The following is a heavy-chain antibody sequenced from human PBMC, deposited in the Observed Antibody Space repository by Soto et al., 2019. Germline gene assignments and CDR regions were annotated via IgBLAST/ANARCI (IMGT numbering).Heavy chain of an antibody. D-gene: IGHD3-22*01. CDR3: AKDHSHSSGYLGDY. V-gene: IGHV3-30*18. Sequence: PGGSLRLSCAASGFTFSSYGIHWVRQAPGKGLEWVAVVSYDGNEKYYADSVKGRFTISRDNSKNTLYLQMNSLRAEDTAVYYCAKDHSHSSGYLGDYWGQGTLVTVSS. CDR1: GFTFSSYG. J-gene: IGHJ4*02. CDR2: VSYDGNEK.